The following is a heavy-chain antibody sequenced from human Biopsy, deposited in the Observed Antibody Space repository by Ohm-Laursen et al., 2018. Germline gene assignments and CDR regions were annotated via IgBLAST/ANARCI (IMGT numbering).Heavy chain of an antibody. CDR2: ISYNERT. Sequence: TLSLTCSVSGASVKTSGYFWAWIRQRPGKSLEWIGYISYNERTHYNPSLTSRLAISFDTSNNRISLQLRSVSVADTAVYYCVREPKTGTAEAWYFDPWGRGSPVTVPS. V-gene: IGHV4-31*03. CDR1: GASVKTSGYF. J-gene: IGHJ2*01. D-gene: IGHD3-9*01. CDR3: VREPKTGTAEAWYFDP.